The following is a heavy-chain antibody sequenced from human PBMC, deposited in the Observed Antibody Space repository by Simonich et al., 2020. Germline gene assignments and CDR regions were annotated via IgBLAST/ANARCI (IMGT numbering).Heavy chain of an antibody. CDR3: AKRSGVSITGTFDY. Sequence: EVQLLESGGGLVQPGGSLRLSCAASGFTFSSYAMSWVRQAPGDGVEGVSAISGSGGSTYYADSLKGRFNISRDNSKNTLYLQMNSLRAEDTAVYYCAKRSGVSITGTFDYWGQGTLVTVSS. CDR2: ISGSGGST. J-gene: IGHJ4*02. CDR1: GFTFSSYA. V-gene: IGHV3-23*01. D-gene: IGHD1-7*01.